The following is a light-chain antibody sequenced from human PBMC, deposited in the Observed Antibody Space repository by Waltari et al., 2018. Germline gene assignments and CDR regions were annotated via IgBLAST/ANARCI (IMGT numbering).Light chain of an antibody. J-gene: IGLJ3*02. CDR2: RSD. CDR3: AAWDDSLNGHWV. V-gene: IGLV1-44*01. Sequence: QSVLSQPPSASGTPGQRVTISCAGRASNIGNNVVHRSQQVPGKAPKLRIYRSDLRPSGVPARFSASKSGTSASLAISGLQSEDEADYYCAAWDDSLNGHWVFGGGTKVTV. CDR1: ASNIGNNV.